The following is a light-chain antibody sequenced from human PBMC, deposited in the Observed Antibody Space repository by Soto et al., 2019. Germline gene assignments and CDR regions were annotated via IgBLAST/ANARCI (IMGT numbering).Light chain of an antibody. CDR1: QAMGVY. Sequence: DIQVTQSPSSLSASLGDRVTITCRANQAMGVYLAWFQQQPGKVPKLLIYAASALQSGVPSRFSGSGSGTDCTLTISSLQPEDIATYYCQKYNSAPLTFGGGTKVEI. CDR3: QKYNSAPLT. V-gene: IGKV1-27*01. J-gene: IGKJ4*01. CDR2: AAS.